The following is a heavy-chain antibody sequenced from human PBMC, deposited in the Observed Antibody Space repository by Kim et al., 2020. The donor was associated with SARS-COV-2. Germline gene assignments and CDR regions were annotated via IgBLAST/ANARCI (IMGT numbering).Heavy chain of an antibody. CDR3: AHSTAVLRYFDWKNAFDY. V-gene: IGHV2-5*02. J-gene: IGHJ4*02. CDR2: IYWADEK. D-gene: IGHD3-9*01. Sequence: LEWLELIYWADEKRYSPTLKTRLTNTNDNSKNQGVLTMTNMDPVDTATYYCAHSTAVLRYFDWKNAFDYWGQGTLVTVSS.